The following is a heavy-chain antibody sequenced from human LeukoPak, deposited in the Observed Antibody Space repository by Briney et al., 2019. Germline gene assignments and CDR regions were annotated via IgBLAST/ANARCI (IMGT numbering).Heavy chain of an antibody. CDR3: AKGKFGDPLNY. J-gene: IGHJ4*02. CDR1: GFTFSNYA. V-gene: IGHV3-30*14. Sequence: GGSLRLSCAASGFTFSNYAMHWVRQAPGKGLEWVAVIFYDGTIKYYADSVRGRFTISKDNSKNTVDLLMNSVRAEDTALYFCAKGKFGDPLNYWGQGTLVTVSS. D-gene: IGHD3-10*01. CDR2: IFYDGTIK.